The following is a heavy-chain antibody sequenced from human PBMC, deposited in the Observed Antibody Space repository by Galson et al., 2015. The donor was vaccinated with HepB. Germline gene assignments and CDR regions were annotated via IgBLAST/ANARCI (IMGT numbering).Heavy chain of an antibody. CDR1: GFTFSSYN. V-gene: IGHV3-48*01. D-gene: IGHD2-2*01. Sequence: SLRLSCAASGFTFSSYNMNWVRQAPGKGLEWVSYISTGSSTIYYAGSVKGRFTISRDNAKNSLYLQMNSLRAEDTAVYYCARWGHPYCSRTSCSHPSVFDYWGQGILVTVSS. J-gene: IGHJ4*02. CDR2: ISTGSSTI. CDR3: ARWGHPYCSRTSCSHPSVFDY.